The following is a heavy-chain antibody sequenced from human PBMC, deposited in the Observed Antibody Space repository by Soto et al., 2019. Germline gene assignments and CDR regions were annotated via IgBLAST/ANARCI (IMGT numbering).Heavy chain of an antibody. Sequence: SETLSLTCAVSGGYISSSNWWSRVRQSPGKGLEWIGEIYHSGSTHYNPSLRSRVTISVDKSKKYFSLKLTSVTAADTAVYYCARAPSDYDVLTAWGQGILVTVSS. CDR1: GGYISSSNW. D-gene: IGHD3-9*01. CDR2: IYHSGST. CDR3: ARAPSDYDVLTA. V-gene: IGHV4-4*02. J-gene: IGHJ5*02.